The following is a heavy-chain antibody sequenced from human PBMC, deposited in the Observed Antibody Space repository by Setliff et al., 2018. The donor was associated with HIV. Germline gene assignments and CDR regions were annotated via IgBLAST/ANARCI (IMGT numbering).Heavy chain of an antibody. CDR2: ITPIFGTA. Sequence: SVKVSCKASGGTFSTYAISWVRQAPGQGLEWMGGITPIFGTANYDQRFQGRVTITADETTSTAYMELSSLRSEDTAVYFCARDPVSDNSATPYYFDYWGQGTLVTVSS. D-gene: IGHD2-21*01. V-gene: IGHV1-69*13. CDR1: GGTFSTYA. CDR3: ARDPVSDNSATPYYFDY. J-gene: IGHJ4*02.